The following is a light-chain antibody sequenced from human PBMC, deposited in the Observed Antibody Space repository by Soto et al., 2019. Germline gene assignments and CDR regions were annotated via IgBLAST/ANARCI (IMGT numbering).Light chain of an antibody. CDR2: RNN. V-gene: IGLV1-47*01. CDR3: AAWDDSLRGRV. J-gene: IGLJ3*02. CDR1: SSNIGSNT. Sequence: QSVLTQPPSASGTPGQRVTISCSGSSSNIGSNTVNWYQQLPGTAPKLLIYRNNQRPSGVPDRFSGSKSGTSASLAISGLRSEDEADYYCAAWDDSLRGRVFGGGTKLTVL.